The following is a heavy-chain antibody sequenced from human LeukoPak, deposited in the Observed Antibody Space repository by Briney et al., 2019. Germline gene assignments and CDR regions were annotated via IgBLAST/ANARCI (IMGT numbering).Heavy chain of an antibody. CDR1: GFTVSSNY. CDR3: AKGPYNWNDGPTGGLFDY. V-gene: IGHV3-66*02. CDR2: IYSGGST. D-gene: IGHD1-1*01. J-gene: IGHJ4*02. Sequence: GGSLRLSCAASGFTVSSNYMSWVRQAPGKGLEWVSVIYSGGSTYYADSVKGRFTISRDNAKNSLYLQMNGLRAEDTAVYYCAKGPYNWNDGPTGGLFDYWGQGTLVTVSS.